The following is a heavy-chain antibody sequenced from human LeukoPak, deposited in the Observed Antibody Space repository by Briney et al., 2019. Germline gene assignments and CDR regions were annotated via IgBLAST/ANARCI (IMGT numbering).Heavy chain of an antibody. Sequence: GGSLRLSCAASGFTFSSYAMHWVRQAPGKGLEWVAVISYDGSNKNSADSVKGRFTISRDNSKNTLYLQMNSLRAEDTAVYYCARAGGQLLHGFGYFEYWGQGTLVTVSS. CDR1: GFTFSSYA. CDR2: ISYDGSNK. V-gene: IGHV3-30*04. CDR3: ARAGGQLLHGFGYFEY. J-gene: IGHJ4*02. D-gene: IGHD6-13*01.